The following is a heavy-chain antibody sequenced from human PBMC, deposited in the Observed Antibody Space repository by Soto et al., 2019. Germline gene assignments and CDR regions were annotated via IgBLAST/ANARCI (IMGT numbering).Heavy chain of an antibody. D-gene: IGHD4-17*01. J-gene: IGHJ4*02. V-gene: IGHV4-39*02. CDR2: IYHYGTT. Sequence: QLQLQESGPGLVKPSETLSLTCRVSGGSLSNTAYYWGWIRQPPGKGLEWIGNIYHYGTTYYNPSLQSRVTISVDTSKNALTLKLRSVTAADTAVYYCARRREIGYGDDFDFWGQGILVTVSS. CDR3: ARRREIGYGDDFDF. CDR1: GGSLSNTAYY.